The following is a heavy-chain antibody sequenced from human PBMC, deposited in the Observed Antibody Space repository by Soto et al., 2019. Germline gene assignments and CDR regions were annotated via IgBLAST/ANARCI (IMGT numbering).Heavy chain of an antibody. CDR2: IIPIFGTA. D-gene: IGHD3-10*01. V-gene: IGHV1-69*13. Sequence: GASVEVSCKDSGGTLSSYAISWVRQAPGQGLEWMGGIIPIFGTANYAQKFQGRVTITADESTSTAYMELSSLRSEDTAVYYCARDLAASGSHNWFDPWGQGTLVTVSS. J-gene: IGHJ5*02. CDR1: GGTLSSYA. CDR3: ARDLAASGSHNWFDP.